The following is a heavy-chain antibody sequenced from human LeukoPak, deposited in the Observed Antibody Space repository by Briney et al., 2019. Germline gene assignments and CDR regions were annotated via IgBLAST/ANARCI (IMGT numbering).Heavy chain of an antibody. CDR1: GFSFSNAW. Sequence: PGGSLRLSCAASGFSFSNAWMNWVRQAPGKGLEGVGRIKSKTDGGTTDYAAPVKGRFTISRDDSKNTLYLQMNSLKTEDTAVYYCSTGPCGSRPGYWGQGTLVTVSS. D-gene: IGHD1-26*01. V-gene: IGHV3-15*07. J-gene: IGHJ4*02. CDR3: STGPCGSRPGY. CDR2: IKSKTDGGTT.